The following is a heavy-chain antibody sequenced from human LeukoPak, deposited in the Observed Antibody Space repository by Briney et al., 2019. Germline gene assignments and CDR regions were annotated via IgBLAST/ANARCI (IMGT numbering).Heavy chain of an antibody. J-gene: IGHJ4*02. CDR2: INPKGAAT. D-gene: IGHD3-10*01. V-gene: IGHV1-2*02. CDR3: ARDVGFNYGFDY. CDR1: GYTFTGNF. Sequence: ASVKVSCKASGYTFTGNFMHWVRQAPGQGLEWMGWINPKGAATKYVRKFQGRVTMTRDTSITTAYLELINLTSDDTAVYFCARDVGFNYGFDYWGQGTLVTVSS.